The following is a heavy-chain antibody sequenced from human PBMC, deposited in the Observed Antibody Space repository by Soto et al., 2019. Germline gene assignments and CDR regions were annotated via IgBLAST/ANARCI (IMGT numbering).Heavy chain of an antibody. Sequence: QVQLVESGGGLVKPGGSLRLSCAASGFTFSDYYMSWIRQAPGKGLEWVSYISSSGSTIYYADSVKGRFTISRDNAKNSLYLQMNSLRAEDTPVYYCASRVTMVRGVIDAAYYYYMDVWGKGTTVTVSS. CDR3: ASRVTMVRGVIDAAYYYYMDV. D-gene: IGHD3-10*01. J-gene: IGHJ6*03. CDR1: GFTFSDYY. CDR2: ISSSGSTI. V-gene: IGHV3-11*01.